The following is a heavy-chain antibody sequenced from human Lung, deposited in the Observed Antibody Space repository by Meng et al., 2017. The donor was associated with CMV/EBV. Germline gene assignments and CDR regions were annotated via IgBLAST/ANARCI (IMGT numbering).Heavy chain of an antibody. D-gene: IGHD3-3*01. Sequence: SGPTLVKPTQTLTLTCSFSGFSLSATGMRVSWIRQPPGGALEWLARIDWDDDKFYSPYLKTRLSISKDTSKKQVVLRMTDLDPVDTANYYCARIDFWGGIDVFAIWGQGIKVTVSS. CDR2: IDWDDDK. V-gene: IGHV2-70D*14. CDR3: ARIDFWGGIDVFAI. CDR1: GFSLSATGMR. J-gene: IGHJ3*02.